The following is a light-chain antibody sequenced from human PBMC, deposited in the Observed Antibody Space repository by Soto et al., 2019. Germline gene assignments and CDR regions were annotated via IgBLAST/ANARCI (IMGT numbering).Light chain of an antibody. CDR3: SSYTSSTPQA. CDR1: SSDVGGYNY. CDR2: DVS. V-gene: IGLV2-14*01. J-gene: IGLJ1*01. Sequence: QSVLTQPASVSGSPGQSITISCTGTSSDVGGYNYVSWYQQHPGKAPKLMIYDVSNRPSGVSNRFSGSKSGNTASLTISELQAEHEADYYCSSYTSSTPQAFGPGTKVPVL.